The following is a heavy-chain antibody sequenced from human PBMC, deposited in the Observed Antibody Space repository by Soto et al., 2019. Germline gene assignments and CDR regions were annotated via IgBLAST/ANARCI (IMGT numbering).Heavy chain of an antibody. D-gene: IGHD6-19*01. Sequence: QVQLVESGGGVVQPGRSLRLSCAASGFTFSSYAMHWVRQAPGKGLEWVAVISYDGSNKYYADSVKGRFIISRDNSKNTLYLQMNSLRAEDTAVYYCARDLAWLVLWFDPWGQGTLVTVSS. CDR3: ARDLAWLVLWFDP. J-gene: IGHJ5*02. CDR1: GFTFSSYA. CDR2: ISYDGSNK. V-gene: IGHV3-30-3*01.